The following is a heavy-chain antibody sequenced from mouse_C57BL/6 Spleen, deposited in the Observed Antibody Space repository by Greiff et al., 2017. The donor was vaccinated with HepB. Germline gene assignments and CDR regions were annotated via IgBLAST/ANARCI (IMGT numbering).Heavy chain of an antibody. V-gene: IGHV5-9-1*02. Sequence: DVQLQESGEGLVKPGGSLKLSCAASGFTFSSYAMSWVRQTPEKRLEWVAYISSGGDYIYYADTVKGRFTISRDNARNTLYLQMSSLKSEDTAMYYCTRDRVPFDYWGQGTTLTVSS. J-gene: IGHJ2*01. CDR2: ISSGGDYI. CDR3: TRDRVPFDY. CDR1: GFTFSSYA.